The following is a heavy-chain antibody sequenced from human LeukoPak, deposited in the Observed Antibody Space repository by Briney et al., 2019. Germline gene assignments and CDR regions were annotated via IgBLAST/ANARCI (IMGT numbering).Heavy chain of an antibody. CDR1: GFTFSSYG. J-gene: IGHJ6*02. D-gene: IGHD2-2*01. CDR3: AKGRVYQLLWSYGMDV. Sequence: GGSLRLSGAASGFTFSSYGMHWVRQAPGKGLEWVAGISYDGRNKYNADSVKGRFTISRDNSKYTLHLQLNSMRTEDTAVFYCAKGRVYQLLWSYGMDVWGQGTTVTVS. CDR2: ISYDGRNK. V-gene: IGHV3-30*18.